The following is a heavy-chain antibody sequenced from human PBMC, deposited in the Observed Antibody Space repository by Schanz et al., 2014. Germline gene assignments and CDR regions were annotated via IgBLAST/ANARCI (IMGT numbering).Heavy chain of an antibody. CDR1: GFSFSDYG. D-gene: IGHD3-16*01. J-gene: IGHJ3*02. Sequence: VQLVESGGGVVQPGRSLRLSCAGSGFSFSDYGMHWVRQAPGKGLEWVSSISSSSIYIYYADSMEGRFTISRDNAQNSLFLQMNSLRVEDTAVYYCARSYHDDDDYTRALDMWGQGTMVTVSS. CDR2: ISSSSIYI. CDR3: ARSYHDDDDYTRALDM. V-gene: IGHV3-21*01.